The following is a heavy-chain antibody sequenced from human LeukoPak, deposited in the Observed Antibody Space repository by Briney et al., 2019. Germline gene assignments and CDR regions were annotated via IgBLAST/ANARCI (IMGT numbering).Heavy chain of an antibody. CDR3: AKDIARVADYYYYYAMDV. V-gene: IGHV3-43*01. D-gene: IGHD5-12*01. Sequence: GGSLRLSCAASGFTFDEYTMHWVRQAPGKGLEWVSLVSWDGGKTYYADSVKGRFTISRDNSKNSLYLQMNSLRTEDTALYYCAKDIARVADYYYYYAMDVWGQGTTVTVSS. J-gene: IGHJ6*02. CDR1: GFTFDEYT. CDR2: VSWDGGKT.